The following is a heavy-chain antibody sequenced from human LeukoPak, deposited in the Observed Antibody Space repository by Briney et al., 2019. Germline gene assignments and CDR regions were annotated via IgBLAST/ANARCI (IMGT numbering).Heavy chain of an antibody. CDR2: INPSGGST. D-gene: IGHD3-3*01. J-gene: IGHJ6*02. CDR1: GYTFTSYY. V-gene: IGHV1-46*01. CDR3: AGGMYYDFWSASALHYGMDV. Sequence: GASVKVSCKASGYTFTSYYMHWVRQAPGQGLEWMGIINPSGGSTSYAQKFQGRVTMTRDTSTSTVYMELSSLRSEDTAVYYCAGGMYYDFWSASALHYGMDVWGQGTTVTVSS.